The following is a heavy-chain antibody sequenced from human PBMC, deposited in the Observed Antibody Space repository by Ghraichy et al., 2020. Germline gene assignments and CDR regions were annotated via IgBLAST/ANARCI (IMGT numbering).Heavy chain of an antibody. Sequence: GGSLRLSCVASGFNFNTYAMNWVRQAPGQGLEWVSHISGTGTSIYYADSVKGRFTISRDNAKDSLTLQMNGLRAEDTAVYFCARKPRLGENFAKGPYFYYGMDVWGQGTTVTVSS. J-gene: IGHJ6*02. V-gene: IGHV3-21*06. D-gene: IGHD2-21*01. CDR2: ISGTGTSI. CDR3: ARKPRLGENFAKGPYFYYGMDV. CDR1: GFNFNTYA.